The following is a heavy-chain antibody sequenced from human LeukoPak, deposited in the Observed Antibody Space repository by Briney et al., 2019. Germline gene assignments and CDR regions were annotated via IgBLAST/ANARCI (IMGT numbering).Heavy chain of an antibody. J-gene: IGHJ4*02. V-gene: IGHV1-18*01. Sequence: GASVKVSCKASGYTFTTYGITWVRQAPGQGLEWMGWISAYNGNTNYAQKFQGRVTMTTDTSTSTAYMEMRSLKSDDTVVYYCARGSPGIAAAGLDYWGQGTLVTVSS. CDR3: ARGSPGIAAAGLDY. CDR2: ISAYNGNT. D-gene: IGHD6-13*01. CDR1: GYTFTTYG.